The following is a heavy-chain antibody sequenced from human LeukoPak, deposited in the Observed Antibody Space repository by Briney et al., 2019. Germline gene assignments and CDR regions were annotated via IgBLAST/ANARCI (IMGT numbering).Heavy chain of an antibody. CDR2: IYYSGST. CDR1: GGSISSYH. CDR3: ARHSSGYLSYFDY. J-gene: IGHJ4*02. V-gene: IGHV4-59*08. D-gene: IGHD3-22*01. Sequence: SETLSLTCTVSGGSISSYHWSWIRQLPGKGLEWIRYIYYSGSTNYNPSLKSRVTISLDTSKNQFSLKVSSVTAADTAVYYCARHSSGYLSYFDYWGQGTLVPVSS.